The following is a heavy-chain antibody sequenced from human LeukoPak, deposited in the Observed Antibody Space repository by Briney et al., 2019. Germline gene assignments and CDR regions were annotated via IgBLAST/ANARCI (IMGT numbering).Heavy chain of an antibody. CDR1: GFTFSSYG. CDR3: AREGPRGNSQSDY. V-gene: IGHV3-33*08. J-gene: IGHJ4*02. D-gene: IGHD2/OR15-2a*01. Sequence: GGSLRLSCAASGFTFSSYGMHWVRQAPGKGLEWVALIWYDGSNKYYTDSVKGRPTISRDNSKNTLYLQMNSLRAEDTAIYYCAREGPRGNSQSDYWGQGTLVTVSS. CDR2: IWYDGSNK.